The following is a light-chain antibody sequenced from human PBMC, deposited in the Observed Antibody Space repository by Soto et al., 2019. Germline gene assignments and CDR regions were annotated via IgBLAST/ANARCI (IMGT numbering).Light chain of an antibody. CDR1: SSDVGIYNL. J-gene: IGLJ1*01. CDR2: EGT. CDR3: CSYAGSITFV. Sequence: QSVLTQPASVSGSAGQSITISCTGTSSDVGIYNLVSWYQQRPDKAPKLVIYEGTKRPSGVSNRFSGSKSGNTASLTISGLQADDEADYYCCSYAGSITFVFGTGTKVTV. V-gene: IGLV2-23*01.